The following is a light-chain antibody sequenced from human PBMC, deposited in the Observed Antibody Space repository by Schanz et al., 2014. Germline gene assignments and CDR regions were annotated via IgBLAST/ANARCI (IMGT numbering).Light chain of an antibody. J-gene: IGKJ1*01. CDR3: QQSYSTLTWT. Sequence: EIVMTQSPATLSVSPGERATLSCRASQSVYSNLAWYQQKPGQAPRLLINGASTRATGVPARFSGSGSGTEFTLTISSLQPEDFATYYCQQSYSTLTWTFGQGTKVEIK. CDR1: QSVYSN. CDR2: GAS. V-gene: IGKV3-15*01.